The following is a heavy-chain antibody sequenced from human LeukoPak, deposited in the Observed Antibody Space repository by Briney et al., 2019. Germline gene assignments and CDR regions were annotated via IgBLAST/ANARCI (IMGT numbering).Heavy chain of an antibody. CDR2: INHSGST. Sequence: PSETLSLTCAVYGGSFSGYYWSWLRQPPGKGLEGIGEINHSGSTNYNPSLKSRGTISVDTSKNQFSLKLSSVTAADTAVYYCASQKRVTRGYYFDYWGQGTLVTVSS. CDR1: GGSFSGYY. D-gene: IGHD4-11*01. V-gene: IGHV4-34*01. CDR3: ASQKRVTRGYYFDY. J-gene: IGHJ4*02.